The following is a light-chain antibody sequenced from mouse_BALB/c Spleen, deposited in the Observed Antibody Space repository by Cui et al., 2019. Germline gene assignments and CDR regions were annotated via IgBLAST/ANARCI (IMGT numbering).Light chain of an antibody. CDR3: LQSNAYPYT. CDR1: QCSSGN. J-gene: IGKJ2*01. V-gene: IGKV9-123*01. CDR2: PTS. Sequence: DIQVTQSPSSLFASLADSVSVTCRVSQCSSGNLDWYQQKPGRTIKLLIYPTSNLNSGVPARFSGSGSRSDYSLTISSLESEDFADYYCLQSNAYPYTFGGGTKLEIK.